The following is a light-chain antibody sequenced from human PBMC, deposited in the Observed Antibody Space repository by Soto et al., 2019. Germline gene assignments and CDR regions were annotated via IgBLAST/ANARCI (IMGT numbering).Light chain of an antibody. CDR1: SSNIGAGYD. CDR3: QSYDSSLSGVV. J-gene: IGLJ2*01. CDR2: GNS. Sequence: QSVLTQPPSVSRAPGQRVTISCTGSSSNIGAGYDVHWYQQLPGTAPKLLIYGNSNRPSGVPDRFSGSKSGTSASLAITGLLADDEAHYYCQSYDSSLSGVVFGGGTKLTVL. V-gene: IGLV1-40*01.